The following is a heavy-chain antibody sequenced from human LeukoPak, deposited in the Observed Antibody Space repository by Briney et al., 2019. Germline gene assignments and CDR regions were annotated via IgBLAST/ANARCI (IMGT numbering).Heavy chain of an antibody. CDR1: GGSISSYY. CDR3: ARLSAAGGSGWFDP. D-gene: IGHD6-13*01. CDR2: IYYSGST. J-gene: IGHJ5*02. Sequence: SETLSLTCTVSGGSISSYYWSWIRQPPGKGLERIGYIYYSGSTNYNPSLKSRVTISVDTSKNQFSLKLSSVTAAGTAVYYCARLSAAGGSGWFDPWGQGTLVTVSS. V-gene: IGHV4-59*08.